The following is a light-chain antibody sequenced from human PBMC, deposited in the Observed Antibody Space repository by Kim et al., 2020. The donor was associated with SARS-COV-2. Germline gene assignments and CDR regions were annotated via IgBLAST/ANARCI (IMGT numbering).Light chain of an antibody. J-gene: IGKJ1*01. Sequence: DIQMNQSPSSLSASIGDRVTITCRASQGIINSVAWYQQKPGKVPKLLISAASTLQSGVASRFSGSGSGTDFTLTPSRLQPEDVATFYSQKYNSAPWTFGQRAPVDLK. CDR2: AAS. V-gene: IGKV1-27*01. CDR1: QGIINS. CDR3: QKYNSAPWT.